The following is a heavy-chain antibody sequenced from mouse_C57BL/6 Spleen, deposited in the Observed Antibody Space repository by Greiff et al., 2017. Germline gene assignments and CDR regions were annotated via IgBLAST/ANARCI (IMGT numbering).Heavy chain of an antibody. J-gene: IGHJ3*01. V-gene: IGHV1-7*01. D-gene: IGHD2-3*01. CDR2: INPSSGYT. CDR3: AREGYDGYPHFAY. CDR1: GYTFTSYW. Sequence: QVQLQQSGAELAKPGASVKLSCKASGYTFTSYWMHWVKQRPGQGLEWIGYINPSSGYTKYNQKFKDKATLTADKYSSTAYMQLSSLTYEDSAVYYCAREGYDGYPHFAYWGQGTLVTVSA.